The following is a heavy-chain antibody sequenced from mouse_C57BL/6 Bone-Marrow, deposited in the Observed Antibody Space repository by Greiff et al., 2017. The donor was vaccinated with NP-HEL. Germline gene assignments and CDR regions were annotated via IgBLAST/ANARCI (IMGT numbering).Heavy chain of an antibody. CDR2: IDPSDSYT. CDR3: AREKRWPRGLAY. J-gene: IGHJ3*01. D-gene: IGHD2-3*01. V-gene: IGHV1-69*01. CDR1: GYTFTSYW. Sequence: VQLQQPGAELVMPGASVKLSCKASGYTFTSYWMHWVKQRPGQGLEWIGEIDPSDSYTNYNQKFKGKSTLTVDKSSSTAYMQLSSLTSEDSAVYYCAREKRWPRGLAYWGQGTLVTVSA.